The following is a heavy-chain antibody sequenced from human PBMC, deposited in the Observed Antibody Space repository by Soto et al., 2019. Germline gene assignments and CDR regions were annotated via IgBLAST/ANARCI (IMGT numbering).Heavy chain of an antibody. D-gene: IGHD2-8*01. Sequence: SETLSLTCTASGTSISSYYLSWIRQPPGKGLEWIANIHYSGTTNYNPSLASRVTLSVDTSKNQFSLKMTSVTAADRAMYFCARYNSYAIDYWGRGTLVTVYS. V-gene: IGHV4-59*01. CDR3: ARYNSYAIDY. J-gene: IGHJ4*02. CDR1: GTSISSYY. CDR2: IHYSGTT.